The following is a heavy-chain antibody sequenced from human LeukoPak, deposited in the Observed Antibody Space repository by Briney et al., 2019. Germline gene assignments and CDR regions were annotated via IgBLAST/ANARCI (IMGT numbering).Heavy chain of an antibody. CDR3: ARFKSSGWYYFDY. Sequence: SETLSLTCLVSGDSVSRTSYYYWGWIRQPPGKGLEWIGNIYSSGSANYNPSLKSRVTMSVDTSNNQFSLKLSSVTAADSAVYYCARFKSSGWYYFDYWGQGTLVTVSS. D-gene: IGHD6-19*01. CDR2: IYSSGSA. J-gene: IGHJ4*02. CDR1: GDSVSRTSYY. V-gene: IGHV4-61*01.